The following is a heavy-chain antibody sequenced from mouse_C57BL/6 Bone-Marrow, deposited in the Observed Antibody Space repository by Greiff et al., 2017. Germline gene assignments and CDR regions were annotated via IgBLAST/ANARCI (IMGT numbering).Heavy chain of an antibody. V-gene: IGHV1-81*01. CDR3: ARRAVLRSYWYFDV. D-gene: IGHD1-1*01. Sequence: QVQLKQSGAELARPGASVKLSCKASGYTFTSYGISWVKQRTGQGLEWIGEIYPRSGNTYYNEKFKGKATLTADKSSSTAYMELRSLTSEDSAVYFCARRAVLRSYWYFDVWGTGTTVTVSS. J-gene: IGHJ1*03. CDR1: GYTFTSYG. CDR2: IYPRSGNT.